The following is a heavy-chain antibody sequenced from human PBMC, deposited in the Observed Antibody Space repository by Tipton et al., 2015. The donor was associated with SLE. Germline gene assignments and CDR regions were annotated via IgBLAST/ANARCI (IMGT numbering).Heavy chain of an antibody. CDR2: IYYSGSTGST. CDR1: GVSISSSSYY. J-gene: IGHJ4*02. CDR3: ARHGDYDY. Sequence: TLSLTCTVSGVSISSSSYYWAWIRQPPGKGLEWIGSIYYSGSTGSTYYNPSLKSRVTISVDTSKNQFSLKLSYVNAEDTAVYYCARHGDYDYLGQGTLVTVPS. V-gene: IGHV4-39*01. D-gene: IGHD3-10*01.